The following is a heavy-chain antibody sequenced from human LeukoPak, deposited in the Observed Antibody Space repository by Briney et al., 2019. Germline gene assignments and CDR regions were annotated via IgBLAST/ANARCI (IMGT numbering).Heavy chain of an antibody. CDR3: ARQGAASTSRSFDP. J-gene: IGHJ5*02. Sequence: SETLSLTCTVSGGSISSSSYYWGWIRQLPGKGLESIGSIYYSGNTYSNPSLKSRVTISVDTSKNQFSLKLSSVTAADTAVYYCARQGAASTSRSFDPWGQGTLVTVSS. V-gene: IGHV4-39*01. D-gene: IGHD2-2*01. CDR1: GGSISSSSYY. CDR2: IYYSGNT.